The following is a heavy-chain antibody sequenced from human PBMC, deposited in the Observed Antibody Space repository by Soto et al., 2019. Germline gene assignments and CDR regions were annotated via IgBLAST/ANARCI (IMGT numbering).Heavy chain of an antibody. CDR3: ARPAYCGGDCYSDY. CDR1: GDSVSSNSAA. V-gene: IGHV6-1*01. J-gene: IGHJ4*02. CDR2: TYYRSKWYS. D-gene: IGHD2-21*02. Sequence: SQTLSLTCVISGDSVSSNSAAWNWIRQSPSRGLEWLGRTYYRSKWYSDYAVSVKSRITINPDTSKDQFSLQLSSVTAADTAVYYCARPAYCGGDCYSDYWGQGTLVTVSS.